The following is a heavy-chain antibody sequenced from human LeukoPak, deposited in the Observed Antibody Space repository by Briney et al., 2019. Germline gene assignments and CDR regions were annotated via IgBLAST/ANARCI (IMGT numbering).Heavy chain of an antibody. V-gene: IGHV3-74*01. CDR3: VRSSGWPGY. Sequence: GGSLRLSCAASGFTFSSYAMSWVRQAPGKGLEWVSGINSDGSNIDYADSVKGRFTISRDNAKNTLYLQMNSLRVEDTAVYYCVRSSGWPGYWGQGTMVTVSS. CDR1: GFTFSSYA. D-gene: IGHD6-19*01. CDR2: INSDGSNI. J-gene: IGHJ4*02.